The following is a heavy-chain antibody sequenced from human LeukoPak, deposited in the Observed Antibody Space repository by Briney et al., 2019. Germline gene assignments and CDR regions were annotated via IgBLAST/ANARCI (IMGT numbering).Heavy chain of an antibody. V-gene: IGHV4-34*01. CDR2: INHSGST. CDR3: ARHPRAIFRYYFDY. D-gene: IGHD3-3*01. J-gene: IGHJ4*02. Sequence: SETLSLTCAVCGGSFSGYYWSWIRQPPGKGLEWIGEINHSGSTNYNPSLKSRVTISVDTSKNQFSLKLSSVTAADTAVYYCARHPRAIFRYYFDYWGQGTLVTVSS. CDR1: GGSFSGYY.